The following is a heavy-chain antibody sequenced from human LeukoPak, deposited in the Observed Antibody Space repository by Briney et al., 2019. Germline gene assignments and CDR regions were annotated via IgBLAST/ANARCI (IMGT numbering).Heavy chain of an antibody. V-gene: IGHV1-2*02. CDR2: INPNSGGT. CDR3: ATGRYDYVWGSYRPSYYMDV. J-gene: IGHJ6*03. D-gene: IGHD3-16*02. Sequence: ASVKVSCKASGYTFTGYYMHWVRQAPGQGLEWMGWINPNSGGTNYAQKFQGRVTMTRDTSISTAYMELSSLRSEDTAVYYCATGRYDYVWGSYRPSYYMDVWGKGTTVTISS. CDR1: GYTFTGYY.